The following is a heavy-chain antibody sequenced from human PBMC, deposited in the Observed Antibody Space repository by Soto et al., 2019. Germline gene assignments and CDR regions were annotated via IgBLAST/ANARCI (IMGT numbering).Heavy chain of an antibody. D-gene: IGHD4-17*01. Sequence: QVQLVESGGGVVQPGRSLRLSCAASGFTFSSYAMHWVRQAPGKGLEWVAVISYDGSNKYYADSVKGRFTISRDNSKNTLYLQMNSLRAEDTAVYYCARGSTVVTYYYGMDVWGQGTTVTVSS. V-gene: IGHV3-30-3*01. CDR3: ARGSTVVTYYYGMDV. CDR2: ISYDGSNK. CDR1: GFTFSSYA. J-gene: IGHJ6*02.